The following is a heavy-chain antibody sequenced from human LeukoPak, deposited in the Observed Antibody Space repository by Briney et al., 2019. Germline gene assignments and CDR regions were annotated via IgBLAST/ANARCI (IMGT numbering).Heavy chain of an antibody. V-gene: IGHV3-74*01. Sequence: PGGSLRLSCAASGFTFSNSWMHWVRQAPGKGLVWVSRINSDGKTTTYADSVKGRFTISRDNAKNSLYLQMNSLRAGDTAVYYCAREGSTSRHFDYWGQGTLVTVAS. D-gene: IGHD3-10*01. CDR2: INSDGKTT. J-gene: IGHJ4*02. CDR1: GFTFSNSW. CDR3: AREGSTSRHFDY.